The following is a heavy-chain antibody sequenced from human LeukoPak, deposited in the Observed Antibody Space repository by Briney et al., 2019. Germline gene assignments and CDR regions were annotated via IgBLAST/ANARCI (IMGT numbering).Heavy chain of an antibody. CDR3: ARGTYYYGSGSPGVDY. Sequence: SQTLSLTCTVSGGSISSGSYYWSWIRQPAGKGLEWIGRIYTSGSTNYNPSLKSRVTISVDTSKNQFSLKLSSVTAADTAVYYCARGTYYYGSGSPGVDYWGQGTLVTVSS. CDR1: GGSISSGSYY. V-gene: IGHV4-61*02. CDR2: IYTSGST. D-gene: IGHD3-10*01. J-gene: IGHJ4*02.